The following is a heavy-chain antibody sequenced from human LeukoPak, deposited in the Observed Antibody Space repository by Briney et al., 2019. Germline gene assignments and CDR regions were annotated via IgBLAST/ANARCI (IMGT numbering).Heavy chain of an antibody. V-gene: IGHV4-34*01. J-gene: IGHJ4*02. CDR3: ARLANSGIAVAGHLDY. CDR2: INHRGST. Sequence: PSETLSLTCAVYGGSFSGYHWSWIRQPPGKGLEWIGEINHRGSTNYNPSLKSRVTISVDTSKNQFSLKLSSVTAADTAVYYCARLANSGIAVAGHLDYWGQGTLVTVSS. D-gene: IGHD6-19*01. CDR1: GGSFSGYH.